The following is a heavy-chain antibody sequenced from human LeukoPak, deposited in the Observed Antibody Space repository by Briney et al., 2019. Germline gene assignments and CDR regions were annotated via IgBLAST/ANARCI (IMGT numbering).Heavy chain of an antibody. J-gene: IGHJ4*02. V-gene: IGHV3-23*01. CDR3: AKDRLLNCRGDCYIFDY. CDR1: GFTFSTYG. D-gene: IGHD2-21*02. Sequence: GGTLRLSCAASGFTFSTYGMSWVRQAPGKGLEWVSVISGSGGSTYYADSVKGRFTISRDNSKNTLYLQVNGLRTEDTAVYYCAKDRLLNCRGDCYIFDYWGQGTVVTVSS. CDR2: ISGSGGST.